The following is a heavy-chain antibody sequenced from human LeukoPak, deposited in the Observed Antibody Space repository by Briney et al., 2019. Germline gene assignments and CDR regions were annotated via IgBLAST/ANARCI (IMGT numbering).Heavy chain of an antibody. Sequence: GGSLRLSCAASGFTFSSYGMSWVRQAPGKGLEWVSAISGSGGSTYYVDSVKGRFTISRDNSKNTLYLQMNSLRAEDTAVYYCVTAPYGDYYYYMDVWGKGTTVTISS. CDR2: ISGSGGST. D-gene: IGHD4-17*01. V-gene: IGHV3-23*01. CDR3: VTAPYGDYYYYMDV. J-gene: IGHJ6*03. CDR1: GFTFSSYG.